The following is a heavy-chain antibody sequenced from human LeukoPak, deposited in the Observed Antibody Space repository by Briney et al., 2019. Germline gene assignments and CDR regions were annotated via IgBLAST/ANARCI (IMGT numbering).Heavy chain of an antibody. CDR2: MNPNSGNT. D-gene: IGHD6-19*01. J-gene: IGHJ6*02. Sequence: ASVTVSCKASGYTFTSYGISWVRQAPGQGLEWMGWMNPNSGNTGYAQKFQGRVTMTRNTSISTAYMELSSLRSEDTAVYYCARAGYSSGWYDYYYYYGMDVWGQGTTVTVSS. CDR1: GYTFTSYG. CDR3: ARAGYSSGWYDYYYYYGMDV. V-gene: IGHV1-8*02.